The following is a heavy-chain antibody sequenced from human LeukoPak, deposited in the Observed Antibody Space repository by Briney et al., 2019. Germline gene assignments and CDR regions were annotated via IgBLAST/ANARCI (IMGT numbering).Heavy chain of an antibody. CDR1: GGSISSGAYY. J-gene: IGHJ4*02. Sequence: SETLSLTCSVSGGSISSGAYYWSWIRQPPGKVLEWIGEINHSGSTNYNPSLKSRVTISVDTSKNQFSLKLSSVTAADTAMYYCAKSNGYGLIDYWGQGTLVTVSS. CDR2: INHSGST. CDR3: AKSNGYGLIDY. D-gene: IGHD5-12*01. V-gene: IGHV4-39*01.